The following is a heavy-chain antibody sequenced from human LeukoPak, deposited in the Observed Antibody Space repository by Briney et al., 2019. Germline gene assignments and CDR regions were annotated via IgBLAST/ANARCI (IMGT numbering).Heavy chain of an antibody. D-gene: IGHD3-10*01. CDR3: ARHVGFITMVRGVINNNWFDP. CDR1: SGSISSSSYY. CDR2: IYYSGSP. V-gene: IGHV4-39*01. J-gene: IGHJ5*02. Sequence: SETLSLTCTVSSGSISSSSYYWGWIRQPPGKGLEWIGSIYYSGSPYYNPSLKSRVTISVDTSKKQFSLKLSSVTAADTAVYYCARHVGFITMVRGVINNNWFDPWGQGTLVTVSS.